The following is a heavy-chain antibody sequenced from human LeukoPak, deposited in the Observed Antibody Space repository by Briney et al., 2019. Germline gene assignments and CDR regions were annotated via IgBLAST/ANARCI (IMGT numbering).Heavy chain of an antibody. CDR1: GFTVSSNY. Sequence: GGSLRLSCAASGFTVSSNYMSWVRQAPGKGLEWVSVIYSGGSTYYADSVKGRFAISRDNSKNTLYLQMNSLRAEDTAVYYCARDQYGDYFFDYWGQGTLVTVSS. V-gene: IGHV3-66*01. CDR3: ARDQYGDYFFDY. CDR2: IYSGGST. J-gene: IGHJ4*02. D-gene: IGHD4-17*01.